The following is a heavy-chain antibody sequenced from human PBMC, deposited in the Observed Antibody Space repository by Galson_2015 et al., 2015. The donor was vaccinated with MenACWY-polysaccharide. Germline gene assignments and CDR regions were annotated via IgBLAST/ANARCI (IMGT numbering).Heavy chain of an antibody. J-gene: IGHJ4*02. CDR2: LRGSGGTP. D-gene: IGHD7-27*01. CDR3: AKDPTGAVQGYFDF. CDR1: GFTFSSYA. V-gene: IGHV3-23*01. Sequence: SLRLSCAASGFTFSSYAMSWVRQAPGKGLGWASVLRGSGGTPYSADSVKGRFTFPRDNSKNTLCLQMASLRAEDPAVYYCAKDPTGAVQGYFDFWGQGTLVTVSS.